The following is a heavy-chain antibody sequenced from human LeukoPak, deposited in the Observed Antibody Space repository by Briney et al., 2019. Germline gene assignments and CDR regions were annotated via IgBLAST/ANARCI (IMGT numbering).Heavy chain of an antibody. D-gene: IGHD3-16*02. CDR2: IYYSGST. CDR1: GGSISSSSYY. J-gene: IGHJ4*02. CDR3: ARPLITFGGVID. Sequence: PSETLSLTCTVSGGSISSSSYYWGWIRQPPGKGLEWIGSIYYSGSTYYNPSLKSRVTISVDTSKNQFSLKLSSVTAADTAVYYCARPLITFGGVIDWGQGTLVTVSS. V-gene: IGHV4-39*01.